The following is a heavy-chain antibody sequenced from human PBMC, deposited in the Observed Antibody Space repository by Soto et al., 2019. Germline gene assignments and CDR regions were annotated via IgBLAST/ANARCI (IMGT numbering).Heavy chain of an antibody. V-gene: IGHV1-2*04. Sequence: ASVKVSCKASGYTFTGYYMHWVRQAPGQGLEWMGWINPNSGGTNYAQKFQGWVTMTRDTSISTAYVELSRLRSDDTAVYYCARSRITIFGVVSSRYYGMDVWGQGTTVTVSS. CDR1: GYTFTGYY. D-gene: IGHD3-3*01. J-gene: IGHJ6*02. CDR2: INPNSGGT. CDR3: ARSRITIFGVVSSRYYGMDV.